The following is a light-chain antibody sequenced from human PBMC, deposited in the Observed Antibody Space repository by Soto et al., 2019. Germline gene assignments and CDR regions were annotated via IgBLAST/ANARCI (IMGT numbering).Light chain of an antibody. V-gene: IGKV3-15*01. Sequence: EIVMTQSPATLSMSPGERATLSCRASQRVSNNLAWYQQRPGRSPRLLIYATSTRATGIPARFSGSGSGTEFTLTISSLQSEDFAVCYCQQYDNWPPPFGQGTRLEIK. CDR1: QRVSNN. CDR2: ATS. CDR3: QQYDNWPPP. J-gene: IGKJ5*01.